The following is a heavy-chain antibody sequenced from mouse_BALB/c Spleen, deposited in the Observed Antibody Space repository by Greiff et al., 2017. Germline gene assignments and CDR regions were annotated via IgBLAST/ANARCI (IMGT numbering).Heavy chain of an antibody. D-gene: IGHD3-1*01. J-gene: IGHJ4*01. Sequence: QVQLQQSGAELVRPGASVTLSCKASGYTFTDYEMHWVKQTPVHGLEWIGAIDPETGGTAYNQKFKGKATLTADKSSSTAYMELRSLTSEDSAVYYCTRSQLGLEVTYTMGYWGQGTSGTVSS. V-gene: IGHV1-15*01. CDR2: IDPETGGT. CDR3: TRSQLGLEVTYTMGY. CDR1: GYTFTDYE.